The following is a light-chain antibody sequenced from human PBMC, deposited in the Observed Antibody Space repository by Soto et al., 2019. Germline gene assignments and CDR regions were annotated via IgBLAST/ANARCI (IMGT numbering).Light chain of an antibody. V-gene: IGKV3-20*01. CDR1: QSVSSSY. CDR2: GAS. J-gene: IGKJ5*01. CDR3: QQYGSSST. Sequence: EIVLPHYHGTLSLSQGARATLXGRASQSVSSSYLAWYQQKPGQAPRLLIYGASSRPTGIPDRFSGSGSGTDFTLTISRLEPEDFAVYYCQQYGSSSTFGQGTRLEIK.